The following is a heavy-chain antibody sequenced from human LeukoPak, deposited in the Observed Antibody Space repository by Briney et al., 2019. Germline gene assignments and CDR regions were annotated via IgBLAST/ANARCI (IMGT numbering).Heavy chain of an antibody. Sequence: PGGSLRLSCAASGFTFSSYSMNWVRQAPGKGLEWVSSISSSSSYIYYADSVKGRFTISRDNAKNSLYLQMNSLRAEDTAVYYCARSDTAMTPRDFDIWGQGTMVTVSS. J-gene: IGHJ3*02. D-gene: IGHD5-18*01. CDR3: ARSDTAMTPRDFDI. CDR2: ISSSSSYI. V-gene: IGHV3-21*01. CDR1: GFTFSSYS.